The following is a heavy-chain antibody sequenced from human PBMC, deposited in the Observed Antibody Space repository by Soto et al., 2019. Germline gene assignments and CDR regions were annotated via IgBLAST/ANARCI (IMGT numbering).Heavy chain of an antibody. CDR3: ARTSSSTWYGSFDY. J-gene: IGHJ4*02. D-gene: IGHD6-13*01. Sequence: QVQLVQSGTEVKKPGASVKVSCEASGYTFSNYAMHWVRQAPGQRLEWMGWIDAGNGNTKYSQKFHGRLTISRDTSASTAYMELSSLRSEDTAVYYCARTSSSTWYGSFDYWGQGTLVTVSS. CDR1: GYTFSNYA. CDR2: IDAGNGNT. V-gene: IGHV1-3*01.